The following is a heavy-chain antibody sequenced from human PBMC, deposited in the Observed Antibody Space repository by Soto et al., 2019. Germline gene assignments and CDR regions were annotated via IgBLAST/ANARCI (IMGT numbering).Heavy chain of an antibody. CDR1: GFTFSSYS. CDR3: ASVPSSWGSYRYGFDP. V-gene: IGHV3-48*01. J-gene: IGHJ5*02. CDR2: ISSSSSTI. D-gene: IGHD3-16*02. Sequence: PGGSLRLSCAASGFTFSSYSMNWVRQAPGKGLEWVSYISSSSSTIYYADSVKGRFTISRDNAKNSLYLQMNSLRAEDTAVYYCASVPSSWGSYRYGFDPWGQGTLVTVSS.